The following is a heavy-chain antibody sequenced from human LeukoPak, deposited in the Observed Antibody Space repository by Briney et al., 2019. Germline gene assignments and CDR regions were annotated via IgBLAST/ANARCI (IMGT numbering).Heavy chain of an antibody. CDR2: IIPILGTA. CDR1: GGTFSSYA. Sequence: ASVKVSCKASGGTFSSYAISWVRQAPGQGLEWMEGIIPILGTANYAQKFQGRVTITADESTSTAYMELSSLRSEDTAVYYCAIEYSSSSRFQDYWGQGTLVTVSS. V-gene: IGHV1-69*13. D-gene: IGHD6-6*01. CDR3: AIEYSSSSRFQDY. J-gene: IGHJ4*02.